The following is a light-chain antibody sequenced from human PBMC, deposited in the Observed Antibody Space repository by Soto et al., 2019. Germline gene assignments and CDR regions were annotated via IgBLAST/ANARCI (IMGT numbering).Light chain of an antibody. J-gene: IGKJ2*01. CDR3: QQSHSTPQT. CDR2: GTS. CDR1: QSISSY. Sequence: DIQMTRSPSSLSASVGDRVTITCRASQSISSYLNWYQQKPGKAPKLLIYGTSSLQSGVPSRFSGSGSGTDFTLTISSLQPEDFATYYCQQSHSTPQTFGQGTNLEIK. V-gene: IGKV1-39*01.